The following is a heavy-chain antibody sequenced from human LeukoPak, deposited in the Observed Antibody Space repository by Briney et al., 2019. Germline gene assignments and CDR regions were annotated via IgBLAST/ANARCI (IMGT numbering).Heavy chain of an antibody. CDR3: ARRSSGRNGGYFDY. J-gene: IGHJ4*02. Sequence: PSETLSLTCTVSGGSISSYYWSWIRQPPGKGLEWIGYIYYSGSTNYNPSLKSRVTISVDTSKNQFSLKLSSVTAADTAVYYCARRSSGRNGGYFDYWGQGTLVTVSS. CDR2: IYYSGST. D-gene: IGHD1-26*01. V-gene: IGHV4-59*08. CDR1: GGSISSYY.